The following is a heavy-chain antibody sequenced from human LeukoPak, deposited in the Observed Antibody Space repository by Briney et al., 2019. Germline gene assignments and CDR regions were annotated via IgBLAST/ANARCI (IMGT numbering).Heavy chain of an antibody. CDR1: GGSISSHY. J-gene: IGHJ5*02. CDR3: ARMETYYYDSSGAFDP. Sequence: PSEALSLTCTVSGGSISSHYWSWIRQPPGKGLEWIGYIYYSGSTNYNPSLKSRVTISVDTSKNQFSLKLSSVTAADTAVYYCARMETYYYDSSGAFDPWGQGTLVTVSS. CDR2: IYYSGST. V-gene: IGHV4-59*08. D-gene: IGHD3-22*01.